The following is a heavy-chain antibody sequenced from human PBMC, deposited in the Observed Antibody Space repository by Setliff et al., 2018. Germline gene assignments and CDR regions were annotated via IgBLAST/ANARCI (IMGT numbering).Heavy chain of an antibody. CDR3: AKDNRSNWNYVGAFDI. CDR1: GFTFDDYA. CDR2: ISWNSGSI. J-gene: IGHJ3*02. D-gene: IGHD1-7*01. Sequence: LRLSCAASGFTFDDYAMHWVRQAPGKGLEWVSGISWNSGSIGYADSVKGRFTISRDNAKNSLYLQMNSLRAEDMALYYCAKDNRSNWNYVGAFDIWGQGTMVTVSS. V-gene: IGHV3-9*03.